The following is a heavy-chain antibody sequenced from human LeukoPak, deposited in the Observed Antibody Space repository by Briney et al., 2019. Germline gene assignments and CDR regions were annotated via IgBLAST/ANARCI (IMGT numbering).Heavy chain of an antibody. CDR2: ISSSGGNK. CDR3: AKSRPGTSDY. V-gene: IGHV3-11*01. D-gene: IGHD3-10*01. J-gene: IGHJ4*02. Sequence: GGSLRLSCAASGFTLSDYYMSWIRQAPGKGLEWVSYISSSGGNKYYADSVKGRFTISRDNAKKSLYLQMNSLRAEDTAVYYCAKSRPGTSDYWGQGTLVTVSS. CDR1: GFTLSDYY.